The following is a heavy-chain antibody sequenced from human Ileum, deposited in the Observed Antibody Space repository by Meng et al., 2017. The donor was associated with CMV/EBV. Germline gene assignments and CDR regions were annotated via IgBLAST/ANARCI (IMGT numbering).Heavy chain of an antibody. CDR1: GYTFINHD. CDR2: MNPDSGNT. CDR3: ARGKRITSFGVVNYYGLGV. J-gene: IGHJ6*02. Sequence: ASVKVSCKASGYTFINHDINWVRQAPGQGLEWMGWMNPDSGNTGYAQKFRGRVTMTRNTSISTANMELSSLTSDDTAVYFCARGKRITSFGVVNYYGLGVWGQGTPVTVSS. D-gene: IGHD3-3*01. V-gene: IGHV1-8*01.